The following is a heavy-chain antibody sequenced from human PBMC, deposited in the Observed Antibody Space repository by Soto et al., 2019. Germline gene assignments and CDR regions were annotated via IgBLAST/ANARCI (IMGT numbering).Heavy chain of an antibody. CDR1: GGSISSYY. CDR3: ARDLGVGYPNWFDP. D-gene: IGHD3-16*01. CDR2: IYYSGST. J-gene: IGHJ5*02. Sequence: ASETLSLTCTVSGGSISSYYWSWIRQPPGKGLEWIGYIYYSGSTNYNPSLKSRVTISVDTSKNQFSLKLSSVTAADTAVYYCARDLGVGYPNWFDPWGQGTLVTVSS. V-gene: IGHV4-59*01.